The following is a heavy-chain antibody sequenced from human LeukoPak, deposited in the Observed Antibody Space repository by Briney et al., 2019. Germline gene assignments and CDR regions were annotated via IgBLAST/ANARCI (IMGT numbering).Heavy chain of an antibody. CDR2: IESDGRRT. CDR3: GTDPAGAFDI. CDR1: GFTFDDYA. V-gene: IGHV3-74*03. J-gene: IGHJ3*02. Sequence: PGGTLRLSCAASGFTFDDYAMHWVRQVPGKELVWVARIESDGRRTTYAESVKGRFTISRDNAKNTLYLQMNSLRAEDTAVYYCGTDPAGAFDIWGQGTMVTVSS.